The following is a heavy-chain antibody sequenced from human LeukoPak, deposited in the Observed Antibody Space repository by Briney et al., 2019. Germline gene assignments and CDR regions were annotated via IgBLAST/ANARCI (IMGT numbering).Heavy chain of an antibody. V-gene: IGHV1-18*01. CDR1: GYTFTSYG. Sequence: GASVKVSCKASGYTFTSYGISWVRQAPGQGLEWMGWISAYNGNTNYAQKLQGRVTMTTDTSTSTAYMELRSLRSDDTAVYYGARDQSVRYSYGYPRLYFDYWGQGTLVTVSS. D-gene: IGHD5-18*01. CDR3: ARDQSVRYSYGYPRLYFDY. J-gene: IGHJ4*02. CDR2: ISAYNGNT.